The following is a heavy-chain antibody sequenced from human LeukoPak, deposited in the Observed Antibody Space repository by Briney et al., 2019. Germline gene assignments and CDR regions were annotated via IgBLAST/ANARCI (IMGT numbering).Heavy chain of an antibody. D-gene: IGHD3-9*01. J-gene: IGHJ4*02. Sequence: GGSLRLSCAASGFTFSSYAMHWVRQAPEKGLEYVSAISSNGGSTYYANSVKGRFTISRDNSKNTLYLQMGSLRAEDMAVYYCARSLPYDILTGYQTFDYWGQGTLVTVSS. CDR2: ISSNGGST. CDR1: GFTFSSYA. V-gene: IGHV3-64*01. CDR3: ARSLPYDILTGYQTFDY.